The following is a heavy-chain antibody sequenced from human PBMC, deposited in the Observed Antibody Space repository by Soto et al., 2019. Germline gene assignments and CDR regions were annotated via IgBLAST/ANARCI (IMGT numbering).Heavy chain of an antibody. CDR2: IYYSGST. V-gene: IGHV4-59*08. D-gene: IGHD3-10*01. J-gene: IGHJ4*02. CDR1: GGSISSYY. CDR3: ARHGPVLLWFGTTYFDY. Sequence: PSETLSLTCTVSGGSISSYYWSWIRQPPGKGLEWIGYIYYSGSTNYNPSLKSRVTISVDTSKNQFSLKLSSVTAADTAVYYCARHGPVLLWFGTTYFDYWGQGTLVTVSS.